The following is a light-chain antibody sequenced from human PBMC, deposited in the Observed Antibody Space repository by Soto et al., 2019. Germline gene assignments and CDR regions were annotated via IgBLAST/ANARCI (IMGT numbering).Light chain of an antibody. V-gene: IGLV2-23*02. Sequence: SVLTQPASVSGSPGQSITISCTGTDNDIGTYNLVSWYQQCPGTVPKVIIFDVSSRPSGVSSRFSGSKSGNTASLTISALQAEDEADYYCCSYGGSRPYVFGTGTKVTVL. CDR2: DVS. CDR3: CSYGGSRPYV. CDR1: DNDIGTYNL. J-gene: IGLJ1*01.